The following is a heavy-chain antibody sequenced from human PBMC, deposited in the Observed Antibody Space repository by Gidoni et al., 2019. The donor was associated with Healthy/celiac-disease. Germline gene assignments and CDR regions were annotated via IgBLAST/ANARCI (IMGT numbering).Heavy chain of an antibody. J-gene: IGHJ5*02. CDR2: IYYSGST. Sequence: GGSISRGDYYWSWIRQPPGTGLEWIGYIYYSGSTYYNPSLKSRVTISVDTSKNQFSLKLSSVTAADTAVYYCARRKITMVRGVIVRSYWFDPWGQGTLVTVSS. D-gene: IGHD3-10*01. CDR3: ARRKITMVRGVIVRSYWFDP. CDR1: GGSISRGDYY. V-gene: IGHV4-30-4*01.